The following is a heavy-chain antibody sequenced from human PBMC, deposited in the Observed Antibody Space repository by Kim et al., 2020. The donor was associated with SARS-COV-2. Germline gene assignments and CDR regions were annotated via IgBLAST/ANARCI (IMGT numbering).Heavy chain of an antibody. D-gene: IGHD6-13*01. J-gene: IGHJ6*02. CDR1: GGTFSSYA. V-gene: IGHV1-69*13. CDR2: IIPIFGTA. CDR3: ARDREEYSSSWYVGKYYYYGMDV. Sequence: SVKVSCKASGGTFSSYAISWVRQAPGQGLEWMGGIIPIFGTANYAQKFQGRVTITADESTSTAYMELSSLRSEDTAVYYCARDREEYSSSWYVGKYYYYGMDVWGQGTTVTVSS.